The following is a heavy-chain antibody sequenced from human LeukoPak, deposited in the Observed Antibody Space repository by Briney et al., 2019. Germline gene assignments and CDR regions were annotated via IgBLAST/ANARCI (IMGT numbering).Heavy chain of an antibody. Sequence: ETVSLTCTVSGVSISSYYWSWIPRPPGKGREWFGYVYYSGRTNKNTSITGRVKISVDTSKTKSTLKLSSVTAADTAVYYCASGYSSGWGHGDGVFDIWGQGTMVTVSS. CDR2: VYYSGRT. J-gene: IGHJ3*02. CDR3: ASGYSSGWGHGDGVFDI. V-gene: IGHV4-59*13. CDR1: GVSISSYY. D-gene: IGHD6-19*01.